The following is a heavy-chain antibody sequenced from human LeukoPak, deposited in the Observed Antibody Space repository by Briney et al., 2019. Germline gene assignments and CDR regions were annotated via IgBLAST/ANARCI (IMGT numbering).Heavy chain of an antibody. V-gene: IGHV4-59*01. CDR3: ARANQLAWGYYFDY. CDR1: GGSISTFY. Sequence: SETLSLTCTVSGGSISTFYWSWIRQSPGKGLEWIGNIYYSRSTNYNPSLKSRGTISLDTSNNQFSLKLSSVTAADTAVYYCARANQLAWGYYFDYWGQGTLVTVSS. D-gene: IGHD6-13*01. CDR2: IYYSRST. J-gene: IGHJ4*02.